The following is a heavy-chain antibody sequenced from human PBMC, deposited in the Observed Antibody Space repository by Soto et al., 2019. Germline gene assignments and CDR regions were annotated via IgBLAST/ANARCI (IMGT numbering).Heavy chain of an antibody. CDR1: GFTFTSYA. V-gene: IGHV3-23*01. CDR3: ARDRGVARGWLDP. CDR2: VIGSGSRT. Sequence: EVQLLESGGGLVQPGGSLRLSCAASGFTFTSYAMTWVRQAPGKGLEWVSVVIGSGSRTYYADSVKDRFTISRDNFRNTLYLQMNRLRDEDTAVYYCARDRGVARGWLDPWGQGTLVTVSS. D-gene: IGHD5-12*01. J-gene: IGHJ5*02.